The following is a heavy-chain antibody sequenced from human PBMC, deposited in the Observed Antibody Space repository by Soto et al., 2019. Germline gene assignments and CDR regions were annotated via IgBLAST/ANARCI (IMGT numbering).Heavy chain of an antibody. CDR3: ARDRGRFTMIFDY. J-gene: IGHJ4*01. Sequence: SVKVSCKASGGTFSSYAISWVRQAPGQGLEWMGGIIPIFGTANYAQKFQGRVTITADESTSTAYMELSSLRSEDTAVYYCARDRGRFTMIFDYWGHGTLVTVSS. CDR1: GGTFSSYA. D-gene: IGHD3-22*01. V-gene: IGHV1-69*13. CDR2: IIPIFGTA.